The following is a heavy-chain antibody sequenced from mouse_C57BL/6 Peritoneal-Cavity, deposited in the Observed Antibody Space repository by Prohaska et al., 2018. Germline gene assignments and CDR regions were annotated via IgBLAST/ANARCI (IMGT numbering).Heavy chain of an antibody. V-gene: IGHV1-59*01. Sequence: QVQLQQPGAELVRPGTSVKLSCKASGYTFTSYWMHWVKQRPGQGLEWIGVIDPSDSYTNYNQKFNGKATLTVDTSSSTAYMQLSSLTSEDSAVYYCARGSTVDYWGQGTTLTVSS. CDR1: GYTFTSYW. D-gene: IGHD1-1*01. CDR2: IDPSDSYT. J-gene: IGHJ2*01. CDR3: ARGSTVDY.